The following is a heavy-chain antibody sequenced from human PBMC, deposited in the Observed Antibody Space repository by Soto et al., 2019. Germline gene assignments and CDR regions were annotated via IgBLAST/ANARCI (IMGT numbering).Heavy chain of an antibody. D-gene: IGHD3-22*01. CDR1: ALSLSTPGLG. Sequence: SGPTMDNATQTLTLSCPFSALSLSTPGLGVGWIRQPPGKPPEWLALIYWDDDKRYSPSLKSRLTVTKDTSKNQVVLTMTNMDPVDTATYYCAHRTSYYDSSGVAFDYWSQGTLVTVS. V-gene: IGHV2-5*02. CDR2: IYWDDDK. CDR3: AHRTSYYDSSGVAFDY. J-gene: IGHJ4*02.